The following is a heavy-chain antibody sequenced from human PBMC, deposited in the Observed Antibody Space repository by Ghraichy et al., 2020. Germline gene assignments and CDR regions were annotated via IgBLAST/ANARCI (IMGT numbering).Heavy chain of an antibody. CDR1: GFTFSGYA. D-gene: IGHD3-9*01. CDR3: AKDRIRNSDY. J-gene: IGHJ4*02. V-gene: IGHV3-23*01. Sequence: GGSLRLSCAASGFTFSGYAMTWVRQAPGTGLEFVSFLDVRGNNTYYADSVKGRFTISRDTSKNTLYLQMDSLRAEDTAVYYCAKDRIRNSDYWGQGTLVTVSS. CDR2: LDVRGNNT.